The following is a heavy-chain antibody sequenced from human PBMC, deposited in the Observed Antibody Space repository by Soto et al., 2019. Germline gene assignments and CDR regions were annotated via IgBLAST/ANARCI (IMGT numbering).Heavy chain of an antibody. Sequence: EVQLVESGGGLVQPGRSLRLSCAASGFTFDDYAMHWVRQAPGKSLEWVSGISWNSGSIGYADSVKGRFTISRDNAKNSLYLQMNSLRAEDTALYYCAKSRRMAASVYFDYWGQGTLVTVSS. CDR2: ISWNSGSI. V-gene: IGHV3-9*01. J-gene: IGHJ4*02. CDR3: AKSRRMAASVYFDY. CDR1: GFTFDDYA. D-gene: IGHD2-15*01.